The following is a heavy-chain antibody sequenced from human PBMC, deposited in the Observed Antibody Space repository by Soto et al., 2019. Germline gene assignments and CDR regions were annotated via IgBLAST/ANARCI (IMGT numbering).Heavy chain of an antibody. J-gene: IGHJ4*02. V-gene: IGHV1-3*01. CDR2: INAGNGNT. CDR3: AAGGTRWLQTPFDY. Sequence: ASVKVSCKASGYTFTSYAMHWVRQAPGQRLEWMGWINAGNGNTKYAQKFQGRVTMTEDSLTDSIYMELNSLRSEDTAVYYCAAGGTRWLQTPFDYWGQGTLVTVSS. CDR1: GYTFTSYA. D-gene: IGHD1-1*01.